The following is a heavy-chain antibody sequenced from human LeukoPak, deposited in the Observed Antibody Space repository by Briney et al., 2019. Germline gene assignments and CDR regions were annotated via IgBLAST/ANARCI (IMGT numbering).Heavy chain of an antibody. CDR1: GFTFDDYA. J-gene: IGHJ4*02. CDR2: ISWNSGSI. Sequence: GGSLRLSCAASGFTFDDYAMHWVRQAPGKGLEWVSGISWNSGSIGYADSVKGRFTISRDNAKNSLYLQMNSLRAEDTALYYCAKDSYYYDSSGQWDYWGQGTLVTVSS. D-gene: IGHD3-22*01. V-gene: IGHV3-9*01. CDR3: AKDSYYYDSSGQWDY.